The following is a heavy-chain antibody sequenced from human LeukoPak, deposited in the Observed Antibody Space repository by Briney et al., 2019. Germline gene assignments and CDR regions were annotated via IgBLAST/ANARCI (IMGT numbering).Heavy chain of an antibody. V-gene: IGHV4-39*07. CDR3: ASSSPRPNYYGSGSPLDY. D-gene: IGHD3-10*01. CDR1: GGSISSSSYY. J-gene: IGHJ4*02. Sequence: SETLSLTCTVSGGSISSSSYYWGWIRQPPGKGLEWIGNIYYSGSTYYNPSLKSRATISVDTSKNQLSLKLSSVTAADTAVYYCASSSPRPNYYGSGSPLDYWGQGTLVTVSS. CDR2: IYYSGST.